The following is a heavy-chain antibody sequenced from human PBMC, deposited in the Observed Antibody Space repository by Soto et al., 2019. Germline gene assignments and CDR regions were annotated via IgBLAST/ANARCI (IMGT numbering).Heavy chain of an antibody. V-gene: IGHV3-33*01. J-gene: IGHJ3*02. CDR2: IWYDGSNK. CDR1: GFTFSSYG. Sequence: GGSLRLSCAASGFTFSSYGMHWVRQAPGKGLEWVAVIWYDGSNKYYGNSVKGRFTISRDNSKNTLYLQMNSLRAEDTAVYYCARAGVDIVVVPAAMFGHHDAFDIWGQGTMVTVSS. CDR3: ARAGVDIVVVPAAMFGHHDAFDI. D-gene: IGHD2-2*03.